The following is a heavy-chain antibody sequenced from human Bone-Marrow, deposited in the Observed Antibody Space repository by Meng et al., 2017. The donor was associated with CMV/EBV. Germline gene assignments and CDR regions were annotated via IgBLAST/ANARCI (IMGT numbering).Heavy chain of an antibody. CDR3: ARDFTTPSEVVPAANYYYYGMDV. CDR2: IYHSGST. V-gene: IGHV4-38-2*02. D-gene: IGHD2-2*01. CDR1: GYSISSGYY. Sequence: ESLKISCTVSGYSISSGYYWGWIRQPPGKGLEWIGSIYHSGSTYYNPSLKSRVTISVDTSKNQFSLKLSSVTAADTAVYYCARDFTTPSEVVPAANYYYYGMDVWGQGTTVTVPS. J-gene: IGHJ6*02.